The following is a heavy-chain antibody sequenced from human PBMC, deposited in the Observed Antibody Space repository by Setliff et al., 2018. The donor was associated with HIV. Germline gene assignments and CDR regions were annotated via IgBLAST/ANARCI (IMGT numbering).Heavy chain of an antibody. CDR3: ARGRDFDY. Sequence: LSLTCTVSGGPISSYYWSWIRQPPGKGLEWIGYTYYSGRTNYNPSLKSRVTISVDTSRNQFSLKLSSVTAADTAVYYCARGRDFDYWGQGTLVTAPQ. CDR1: GGPISSYY. J-gene: IGHJ4*02. CDR2: TYYSGRT. V-gene: IGHV4-59*01.